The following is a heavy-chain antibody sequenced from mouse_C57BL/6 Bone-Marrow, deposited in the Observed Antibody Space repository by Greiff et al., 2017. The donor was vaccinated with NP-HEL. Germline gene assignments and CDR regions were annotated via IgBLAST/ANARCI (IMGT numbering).Heavy chain of an antibody. J-gene: IGHJ3*01. CDR2: FYPGSGSI. CDR3: ARHDRQLRLLFAY. V-gene: IGHV1-62-2*01. Sequence: VQLQQSGAELVKPGASVKLSCKASGYTFTEYTIHWVKQRSGQGFEWIGWFYPGSGSIKYNEKFKDKATLTADKSSSPVYMELSRLTSEDSAVYFCARHDRQLRLLFAYWGQGTLVTVSA. D-gene: IGHD3-2*02. CDR1: GYTFTEYT.